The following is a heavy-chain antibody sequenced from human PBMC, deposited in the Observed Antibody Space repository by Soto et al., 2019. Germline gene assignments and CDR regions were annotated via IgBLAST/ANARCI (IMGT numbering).Heavy chain of an antibody. CDR3: ARVGATYYYDSSTYYFDY. CDR2: LYSGGNT. V-gene: IGHV3-53*01. D-gene: IGHD3-22*01. J-gene: IGHJ4*02. CDR1: GFTVSSNY. Sequence: GGSLRLSCAVSGFTVSSNYMSWVRQAPGKGLEWVSLLYSGGNTDYADSVKGRFTISRDDAKNTLYLRLNSLRAEDTAVYYCARVGATYYYDSSTYYFDYWGQGTLVTVSS.